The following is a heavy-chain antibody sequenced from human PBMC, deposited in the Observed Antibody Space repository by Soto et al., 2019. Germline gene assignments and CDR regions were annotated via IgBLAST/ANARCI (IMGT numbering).Heavy chain of an antibody. CDR3: VRDLFPSQARTIGRGDYFAS. D-gene: IGHD1-26*01. J-gene: IGHJ4*02. V-gene: IGHV1-3*01. CDR2: INPGNYEA. CDR1: GYTFSDYI. Sequence: QVQLVQSGAEVKKPGASVHVSCKASGYTFSDYIIHWVRQAPGQSPEWMAWINPGNYEAKYSVHFQDRVITTRDTSANTVYMELSSLTSEDTAMYYCVRDLFPSQARTIGRGDYFASWGQGVLVSVSS.